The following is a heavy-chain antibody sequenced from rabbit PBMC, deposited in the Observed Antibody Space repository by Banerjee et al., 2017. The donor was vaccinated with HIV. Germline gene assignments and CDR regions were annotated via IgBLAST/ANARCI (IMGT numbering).Heavy chain of an antibody. D-gene: IGHD4-1*01. Sequence: QSLEESGGDLVKPGASLTLTCTVSGFSFISGHDMCWVRQAPGKGLEWVACIFGGSTGSTYYASWAKGRFTISKTSSTTVTLQMTSLTAADTATYFCARDLAGVIGWNFDLWGPGTLVTVS. CDR3: ARDLAGVIGWNFDL. CDR2: IFGGSTGST. CDR1: GFSFISGHD. V-gene: IGHV1S40*01. J-gene: IGHJ4*01.